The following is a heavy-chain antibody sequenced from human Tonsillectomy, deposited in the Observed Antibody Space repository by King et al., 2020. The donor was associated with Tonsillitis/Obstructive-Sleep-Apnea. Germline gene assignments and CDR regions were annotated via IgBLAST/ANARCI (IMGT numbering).Heavy chain of an antibody. CDR1: GGSISSSSYY. CDR3: ARQGIVVVPAAYFDY. D-gene: IGHD2-2*01. CDR2: IYYSGST. Sequence: LQLQESGPGLVKPSETLSLTCTVSGGSISSSSYYWGWIRQPPGKGLERIGSIYYSGSTYYNPSLKSRVTISVDTSKNQFSLKLSSVTAADTAVYYCARQGIVVVPAAYFDYWGQGTLVTVSS. J-gene: IGHJ4*02. V-gene: IGHV4-39*01.